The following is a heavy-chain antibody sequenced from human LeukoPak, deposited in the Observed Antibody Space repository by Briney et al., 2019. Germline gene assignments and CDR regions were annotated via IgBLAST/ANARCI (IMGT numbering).Heavy chain of an antibody. CDR2: ISGSGGST. CDR1: GFTFSSYA. V-gene: IGHV3-23*01. CDR3: AKAPSIAVAGTSFYYYYGMDV. J-gene: IGHJ6*02. D-gene: IGHD6-19*01. Sequence: GGSLRLSCAASGFTFSSYAMSWVRQAPGKGLEWVSAISGSGGSTYYTDSVKGRFTISRDSSKNTLYLQMNSLRAEDTAVYYCAKAPSIAVAGTSFYYYYGMDVWGQGTTVTVSS.